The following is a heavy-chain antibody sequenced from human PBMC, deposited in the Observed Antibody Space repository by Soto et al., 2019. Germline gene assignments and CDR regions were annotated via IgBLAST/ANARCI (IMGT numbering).Heavy chain of an antibody. J-gene: IGHJ4*02. CDR3: LRDVGPTDWGHHYFQD. Sequence: DVQLVESGGALVQPGASLRLSCVASGFAFGTQSMNWVRQAPGKGLEWVAYIKSSGDNIFYADSVKGRFTISTDNARNSLYLQMYSRCDDVKDVYYCLRDVGPTDWGHHYFQDWCQGVLVTVSS. CDR1: GFAFGTQS. D-gene: IGHD1-1*01. V-gene: IGHV3-48*02. CDR2: IKSSGDNI.